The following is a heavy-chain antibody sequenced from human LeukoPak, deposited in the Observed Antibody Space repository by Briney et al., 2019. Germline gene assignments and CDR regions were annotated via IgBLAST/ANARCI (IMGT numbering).Heavy chain of an antibody. J-gene: IGHJ4*02. CDR3: ARVPLARWSGYF. CDR1: GYTFTGYY. Sequence: GASVKVSCKASGYTFTGYYMHWVRQAPGQGLEWMGWINPNSGGTNYAQKLQGRVTMTTDTSTSTAYMELRSLRSDDTAVYYCARVPLARWSGYFWGQGTLVTVSS. CDR2: INPNSGGT. V-gene: IGHV1-2*02. D-gene: IGHD3-3*01.